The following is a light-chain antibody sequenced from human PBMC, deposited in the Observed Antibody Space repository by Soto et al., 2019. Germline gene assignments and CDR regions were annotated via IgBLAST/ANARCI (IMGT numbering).Light chain of an antibody. CDR3: QQYNNWWT. CDR1: QSVSNN. V-gene: IGKV3-15*01. CDR2: GAS. J-gene: IGKJ1*01. Sequence: EIVVTQSPATLSVSPGERATLSCRASQSVSNNLAWYQHKPGQAPRLLIYGASTRATGIPGRFSGSGSGTEFTLTISSLLSEDFAIYYCQQYNNWWTFGQGTKVEI.